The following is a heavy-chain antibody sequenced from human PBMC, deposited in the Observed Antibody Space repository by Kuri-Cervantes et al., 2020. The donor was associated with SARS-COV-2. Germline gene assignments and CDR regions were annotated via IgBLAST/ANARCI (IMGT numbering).Heavy chain of an antibody. CDR2: IKQDGSEK. CDR1: GFTFSSYW. Sequence: GESLKISCAASGFTFSSYWMSWVRQAPGKGLEWVANIKQDGSEKYYVDSVKGRFTISRDNAKNSLYLQMNSLRAEDTAVYYCARAAYDILTGYAGYFDYWGQGTLVTVSS. CDR3: ARAAYDILTGYAGYFDY. D-gene: IGHD3-9*01. J-gene: IGHJ4*02. V-gene: IGHV3-7*03.